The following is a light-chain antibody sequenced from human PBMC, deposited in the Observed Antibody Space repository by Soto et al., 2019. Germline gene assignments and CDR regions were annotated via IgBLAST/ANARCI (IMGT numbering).Light chain of an antibody. J-gene: IGKJ1*01. CDR2: RAF. Sequence: EIVLTQSPGTLSLSPGERATLSCRSSQSVSSGYLAWYQQKPGQAPRLLIFRAFNRATGIPDRFSGSGSGTDFTLTIGRLEPEDVAGYYCHQYVASPPSWTFGQGTKVEIK. CDR1: QSVSSGY. CDR3: HQYVASPPSWT. V-gene: IGKV3-20*01.